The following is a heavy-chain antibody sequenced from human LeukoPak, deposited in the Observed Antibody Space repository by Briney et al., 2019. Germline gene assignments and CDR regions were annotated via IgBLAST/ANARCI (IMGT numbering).Heavy chain of an antibody. CDR2: IIPIFGTA. Sequence: GASVKVSCKASGGTFSSYAISWVRQAPGQGLEWMGGIIPIFGTANYAQKFQGRVTITADESMSTAYMELSSLRSEDTAVYYCARDPLWFGELLNAFDIWGQGTMVTVSS. CDR1: GGTFSSYA. J-gene: IGHJ3*02. V-gene: IGHV1-69*13. CDR3: ARDPLWFGELLNAFDI. D-gene: IGHD3-10*01.